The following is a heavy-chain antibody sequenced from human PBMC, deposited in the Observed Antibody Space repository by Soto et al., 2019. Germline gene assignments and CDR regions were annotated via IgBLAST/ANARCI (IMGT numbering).Heavy chain of an antibody. CDR2: IYSGGST. CDR1: GFTVSSNY. Sequence: GGSLRPSCAASGFTVSSNYMSWVRQAPGKGLEWVSVIYSGGSTYYADSVKGRFTISRDNSENTLYLQMNSLRAEDTAVYYCARTCSGGTCSFDYWGQGTLVTVPQ. J-gene: IGHJ4*02. D-gene: IGHD2-15*01. V-gene: IGHV3-66*01. CDR3: ARTCSGGTCSFDY.